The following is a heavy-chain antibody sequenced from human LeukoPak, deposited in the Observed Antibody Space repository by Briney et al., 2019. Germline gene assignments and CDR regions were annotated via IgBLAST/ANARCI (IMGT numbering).Heavy chain of an antibody. Sequence: SETLSLTCTVSGGSISSGDYYWSWIRQPPGKGLEWIGYIYYSGSTYYNPSLKSRVTISVDTSKNQFSLKLSSVTAADTAVYYCARGASYYYDSSGYIPIDYWGQGTLVTVSS. CDR1: GGSISSGDYY. J-gene: IGHJ4*02. D-gene: IGHD3-22*01. CDR2: IYYSGST. CDR3: ARGASYYYDSSGYIPIDY. V-gene: IGHV4-30-4*01.